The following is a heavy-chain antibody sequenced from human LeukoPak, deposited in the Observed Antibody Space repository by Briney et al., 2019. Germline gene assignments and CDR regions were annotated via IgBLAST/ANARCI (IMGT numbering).Heavy chain of an antibody. Sequence: SETLSLTCTVSGVSINSNTYYWSWIRQPAGKGLEWIGRIYTSGSTNYNPSLKSRVTMSVDTSKNQFSLKLSSVTAADTAVYYCARGGIVGATAELDCWGQGTLVTVSS. CDR2: IYTSGST. V-gene: IGHV4-61*02. D-gene: IGHD1-26*01. J-gene: IGHJ4*02. CDR3: ARGGIVGATAELDC. CDR1: GVSINSNTYY.